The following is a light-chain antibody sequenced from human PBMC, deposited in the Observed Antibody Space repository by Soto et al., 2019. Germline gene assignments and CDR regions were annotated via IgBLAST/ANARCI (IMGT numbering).Light chain of an antibody. J-gene: IGKJ2*03. CDR3: QQSYSNPYS. CDR1: QSISSY. V-gene: IGKV1-39*01. Sequence: TQSPSSLSASVGDRVTITCRASQSISSYLNWYQQKPGKAPKLLIYAASNLQSGVPSGFSGSGSGTDFTLTISRLQPEHFATYYCQQSYSNPYSFGQGTKLEIK. CDR2: AAS.